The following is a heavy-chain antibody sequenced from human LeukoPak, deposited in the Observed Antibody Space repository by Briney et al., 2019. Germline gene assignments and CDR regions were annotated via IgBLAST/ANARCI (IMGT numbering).Heavy chain of an antibody. CDR1: GFTFSNYN. CDR3: AKGDGATPFDY. J-gene: IGHJ4*02. CDR2: ISGSGGST. V-gene: IGHV3-23*01. Sequence: GGSLRLSCAVSGFTFSNYNMNWVRQAPGKGLEWVSAISGSGGSTYYADSVKGRFTISRDNSKNTLYLQMNSLRAEDTAVYYCAKGDGATPFDYWGQGTLVTVSS. D-gene: IGHD1-26*01.